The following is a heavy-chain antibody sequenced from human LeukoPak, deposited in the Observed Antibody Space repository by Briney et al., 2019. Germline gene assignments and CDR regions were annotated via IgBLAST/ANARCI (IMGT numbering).Heavy chain of an antibody. J-gene: IGHJ4*02. CDR2: MNPGSGDT. Sequence: GASVKVSCKASGYTFTTYDMTWVRQATGQGLEWMGWMNPGSGDTAYAQKFQGRVTMTRDTSISTAYMELNSLGSEGTAIYYCARGLGDYNTDWFPVSGYWGQGTRVTVSS. D-gene: IGHD3-9*01. V-gene: IGHV1-8*01. CDR3: ARGLGDYNTDWFPVSGY. CDR1: GYTFTTYD.